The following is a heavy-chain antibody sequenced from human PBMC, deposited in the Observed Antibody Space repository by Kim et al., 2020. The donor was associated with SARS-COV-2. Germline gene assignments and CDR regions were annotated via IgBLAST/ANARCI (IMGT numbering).Heavy chain of an antibody. J-gene: IGHJ6*02. CDR1: GFTFSSYS. D-gene: IGHD5-18*01. CDR3: ARSNLGDTAMVGEGYYYYGMDV. V-gene: IGHV3-21*01. Sequence: GGSLRLSCAASGFTFSSYSMNWVRQAPGKGLEWVSSISSSSSYIYYADSVKGRFTISRDNAKNSLYLQMNSLRAEDKAVYYCARSNLGDTAMVGEGYYYYGMDVWGQGTTVTVSS. CDR2: ISSSSSYI.